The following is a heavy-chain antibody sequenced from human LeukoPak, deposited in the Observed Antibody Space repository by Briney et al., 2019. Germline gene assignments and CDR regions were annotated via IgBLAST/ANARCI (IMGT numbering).Heavy chain of an antibody. D-gene: IGHD6-19*01. J-gene: IGHJ4*02. V-gene: IGHV3-73*01. Sequence: GGSLKLSCAASGFTFSASAMHWVRQASGKGLEWVGRIRSRANSYATAYAASVNGRFTISRDDSRNTAYLQMNSLKTEDTAMYYCLSGSSSGWGFDYWGQGTLVTVSS. CDR1: GFTFSASA. CDR3: LSGSSSGWGFDY. CDR2: IRSRANSYAT.